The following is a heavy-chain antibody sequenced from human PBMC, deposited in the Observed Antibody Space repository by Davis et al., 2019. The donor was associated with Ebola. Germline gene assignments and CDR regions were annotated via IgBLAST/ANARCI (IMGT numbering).Heavy chain of an antibody. D-gene: IGHD3-16*01. CDR3: TRDPPGDQSYDI. V-gene: IGHV6-1*01. Sequence: HSQTLSLTCAISGDSVSNNRAAWNWIRQSPSRGLEWLGRTYYRSKWFFDYAESVKSRMAIDPDTSKNQFSLHLKSVSPEDTAVYYCTRDPPGDQSYDIWGRGTTVTVSS. CDR2: TYYRSKWFF. J-gene: IGHJ3*02. CDR1: GDSVSNNRAA.